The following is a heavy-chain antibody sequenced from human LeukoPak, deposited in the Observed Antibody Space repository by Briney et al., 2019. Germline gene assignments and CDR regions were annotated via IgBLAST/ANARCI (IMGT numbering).Heavy chain of an antibody. V-gene: IGHV1-24*01. CDR3: ATDLHNPLRGGGPGRGF. CDR2: FDPAEKTT. D-gene: IGHD1-26*01. CDR1: GYMVVDLS. J-gene: IGHJ4*02. Sequence: ASVKVSCKVSGYMVVDLSIHWVRQAPGKGLEWMGGFDPAEKTTMYAQKFQGRVSMTEDTSTDTAYMELSGLRSEDTATYYCATDLHNPLRGGGPGRGFWGQGTLVIVS.